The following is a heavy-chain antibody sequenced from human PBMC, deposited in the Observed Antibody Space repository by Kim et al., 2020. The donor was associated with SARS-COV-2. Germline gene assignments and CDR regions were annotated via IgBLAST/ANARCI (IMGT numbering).Heavy chain of an antibody. CDR1: GFTVSSNY. CDR2: IYSGGST. D-gene: IGHD6-19*01. CDR3: AVVGGWYEMGFDY. Sequence: GGSLRLSCAASGFTVSSNYMSWVRQAPGKGLEWVSVIYSGGSTYYADSVKGRFTISRDNSKNTLYLQMNSLRAEDTAVYYCAVVGGWYEMGFDYWGQGTLVTVSS. V-gene: IGHV3-53*01. J-gene: IGHJ4*02.